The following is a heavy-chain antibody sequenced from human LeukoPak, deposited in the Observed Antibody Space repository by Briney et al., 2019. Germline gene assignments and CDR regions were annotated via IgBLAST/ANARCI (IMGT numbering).Heavy chain of an antibody. D-gene: IGHD6-13*01. J-gene: IGHJ6*02. CDR2: ISGSGDIT. CDR3: AKDRSDSSSWYCVDV. Sequence: GGSLRLSCAASGFTFSNYAMSWVRQAPGKGLEWVSGISGSGDITYYADSVKGRFTISRDNSKNTLYLQINSLRAEDTAVYYCAKDRSDSSSWYCVDVWGQGTTVTVSS. CDR1: GFTFSNYA. V-gene: IGHV3-23*01.